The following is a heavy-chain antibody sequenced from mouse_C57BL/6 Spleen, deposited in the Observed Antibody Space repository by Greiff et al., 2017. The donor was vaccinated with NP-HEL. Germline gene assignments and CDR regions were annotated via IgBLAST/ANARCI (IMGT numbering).Heavy chain of an antibody. D-gene: IGHD1-1*01. Sequence: VQLQQPGAELVMPGASVKLSCKASGYTFTSYWMHWVKQRPGQGLEWIGEIDPSDSYTNYNQKFKGKSTLTVDKSSSTAYMQLSSLTSEDSAVYYCARSPHYYGSKYFDYWGQGTTLTVSS. CDR2: IDPSDSYT. V-gene: IGHV1-69*01. CDR1: GYTFTSYW. J-gene: IGHJ2*01. CDR3: ARSPHYYGSKYFDY.